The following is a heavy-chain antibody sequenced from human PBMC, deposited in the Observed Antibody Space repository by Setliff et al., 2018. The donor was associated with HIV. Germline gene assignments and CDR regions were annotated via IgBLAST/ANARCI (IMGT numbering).Heavy chain of an antibody. CDR2: MSTGGGIK. J-gene: IGHJ4*02. D-gene: IGHD1-26*01. CDR1: GFTFTTYW. Sequence: SGGSLRLSCAASGFTFTTYWMHWVRQVPGKGLVWVAVMSTGGGIKICADSVKGRFTISRDNSRNTLFLQMNNLRPEDTATYYCVRDPIEGSPDYFDYWGQGALVTVSS. CDR3: VRDPIEGSPDYFDY. V-gene: IGHV3-30*03.